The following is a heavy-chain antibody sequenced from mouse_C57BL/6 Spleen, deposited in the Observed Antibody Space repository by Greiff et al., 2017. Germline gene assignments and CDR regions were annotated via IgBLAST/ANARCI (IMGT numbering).Heavy chain of an antibody. Sequence: EVQLLESGAELVKPGASVKLSCTASGFNIKDYYMHWVKQRTEQGLEWIGRIDPEDGETKYAPKFQGKATITADTSSNTAYLQLSSLTSEDTAVYYCAREYYGSSYNWYFDVWGTGTTVTVSS. D-gene: IGHD1-1*01. CDR3: AREYYGSSYNWYFDV. CDR1: GFNIKDYY. V-gene: IGHV14-2*01. J-gene: IGHJ1*03. CDR2: IDPEDGET.